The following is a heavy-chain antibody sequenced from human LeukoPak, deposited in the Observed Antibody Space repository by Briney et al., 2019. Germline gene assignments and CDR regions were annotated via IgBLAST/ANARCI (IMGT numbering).Heavy chain of an antibody. J-gene: IGHJ4*02. Sequence: GRSLRLSCAASGFTFDDYAMHWVRQAPGKGLEWVSGISWNSGSIGYADSVKGRFTISRDNAKNSLYLQMNSLRAEDTALYYCAKDRRGATVSHFDYWGQGTLVTVSS. V-gene: IGHV3-9*01. CDR1: GFTFDDYA. D-gene: IGHD1-26*01. CDR2: ISWNSGSI. CDR3: AKDRRGATVSHFDY.